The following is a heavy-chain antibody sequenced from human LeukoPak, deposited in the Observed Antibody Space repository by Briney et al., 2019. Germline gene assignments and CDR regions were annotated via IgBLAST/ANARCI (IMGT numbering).Heavy chain of an antibody. D-gene: IGHD3-10*01. J-gene: IGHJ5*02. CDR2: IFRGDDT. CDR1: GFTFSTYA. Sequence: GGSLRLSCAASGFTFSTYAMSWVRQAPGKGLEWVSVIFRGDDTNYVDSVKGRFTIFRDNSKNTLYLQMNSLTAEDTAVYYCARHVWFGEHNGHENWFDPWGQGTLVTVSS. CDR3: ARHVWFGEHNGHENWFDP. V-gene: IGHV3-66*04.